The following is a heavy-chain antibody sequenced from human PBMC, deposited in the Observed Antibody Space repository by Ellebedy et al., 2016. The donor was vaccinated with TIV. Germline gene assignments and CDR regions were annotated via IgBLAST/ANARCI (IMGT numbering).Heavy chain of an antibody. CDR3: ARVPGSEDWFDP. CDR1: GGIFSNHA. J-gene: IGHJ5*02. V-gene: IGHV1-2*02. CDR2: INPYSGDT. Sequence: ASVKVSCKASGGIFSNHAISWVRQAPGQGLEWMGWINPYSGDTNYAQKFQGRVTMTGDTSISTAYMELSRLTSDDTAVYYCARVPGSEDWFDPWGQGTLVTVSS.